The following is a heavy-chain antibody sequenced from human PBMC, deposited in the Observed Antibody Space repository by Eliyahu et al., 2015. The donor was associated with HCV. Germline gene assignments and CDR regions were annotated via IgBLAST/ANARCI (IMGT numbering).Heavy chain of an antibody. V-gene: IGHV3-33*01. D-gene: IGHD3-22*01. CDR3: ARDPPRSGYYLDF. CDR1: GFXFSDFA. Sequence: QVQLVQSGGGVVPPGTSLTLSCAASGFXFSDFAMHWVRQAPGKGLGWVAIVWYDGIHKYYADSVKGRFAISRDNSKNTVSLQMNSLRAEDTALYYCARDPPRSGYYLDFWGQGALVTVSS. CDR2: VWYDGIHK. J-gene: IGHJ4*02.